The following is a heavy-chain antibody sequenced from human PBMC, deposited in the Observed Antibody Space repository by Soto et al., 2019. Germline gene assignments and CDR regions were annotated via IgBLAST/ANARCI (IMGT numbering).Heavy chain of an antibody. D-gene: IGHD6-13*01. Sequence: EVQLVESGGGLVQPGRSLRLSCAASGFTFDDYAMHWVRQAPGKGLEWVSGISWNSGSIGYADSVKGRFTISRDNAKNSLYLRMNSLRAEDTALYYCAKDRGIAAAGTLDYWGQGTLVTVSS. CDR3: AKDRGIAAAGTLDY. CDR1: GFTFDDYA. J-gene: IGHJ4*02. CDR2: ISWNSGSI. V-gene: IGHV3-9*01.